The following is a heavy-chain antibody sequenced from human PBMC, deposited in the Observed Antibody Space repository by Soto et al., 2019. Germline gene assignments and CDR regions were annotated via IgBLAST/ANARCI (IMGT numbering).Heavy chain of an antibody. J-gene: IGHJ4*02. CDR2: ISGSGGST. CDR3: AKAEGPYGYSSGWYFDY. Sequence: GGSLRLSCAASGFTFSSYAMSWVRQAPGKGLEWVSAISGSGGSTYYADSGKGRFTISRDNSKNTLYLQMNSLRAEDTAVYYCAKAEGPYGYSSGWYFDYWGQGTLVTGSS. V-gene: IGHV3-23*01. D-gene: IGHD6-19*01. CDR1: GFTFSSYA.